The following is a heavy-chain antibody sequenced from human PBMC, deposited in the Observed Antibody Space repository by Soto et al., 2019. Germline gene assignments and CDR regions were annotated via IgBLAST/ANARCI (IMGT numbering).Heavy chain of an antibody. Sequence: GASVKVSCKASGVTFSSYAISWVRQAPGQGLEWMGGIIPIFGTANYAQKFQGRVTITADESTSTAYMELSSLRSEDTAVYYCARDKDCWSGYSVNWFDPWGQGTLVTVSS. D-gene: IGHD3-3*01. CDR1: GVTFSSYA. V-gene: IGHV1-69*13. CDR2: IIPIFGTA. J-gene: IGHJ5*02. CDR3: ARDKDCWSGYSVNWFDP.